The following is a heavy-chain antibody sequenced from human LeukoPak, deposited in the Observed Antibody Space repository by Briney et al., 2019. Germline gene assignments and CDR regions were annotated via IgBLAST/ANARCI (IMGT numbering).Heavy chain of an antibody. V-gene: IGHV4-59*08. Sequence: KPSETLSLTCTVSGGSISIYYWSWIRHPPGKGLEWIGYIYYSGSTNYNPSLKSRVTISVDTSKNQFSLKLSSVTAADTAVYYCARRSYYDSSGPKERAYYFDYWGQGTLVTVSS. CDR1: GGSISIYY. J-gene: IGHJ4*02. CDR3: ARRSYYDSSGPKERAYYFDY. CDR2: IYYSGST. D-gene: IGHD3-22*01.